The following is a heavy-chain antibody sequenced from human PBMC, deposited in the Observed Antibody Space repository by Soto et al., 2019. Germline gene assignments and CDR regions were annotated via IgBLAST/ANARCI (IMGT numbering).Heavy chain of an antibody. V-gene: IGHV5-51*01. CDR2: IYPGGSDT. D-gene: IGHD2-2*01. Sequence: PGESLKISCTASGYAFTSYWIAWVRQMPGKGLEWMGIIYPGGSDTRYSPSFQGQVTISVDKSITTAYLQWSSLKASDTAMYYCARGYCTTTICDPWFDPWGQGTLVTVSS. CDR1: GYAFTSYW. CDR3: ARGYCTTTICDPWFDP. J-gene: IGHJ5*02.